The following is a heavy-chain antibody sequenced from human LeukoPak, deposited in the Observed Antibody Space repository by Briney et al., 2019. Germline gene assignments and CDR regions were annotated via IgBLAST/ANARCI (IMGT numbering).Heavy chain of an antibody. CDR2: IYSGGST. Sequence: GGSLRLSCAASGFTVRTNYMTWVRQAPGKGLEWVSVIYSGGSTYYADSVKGRFTISRDNAKNSLYLQMNSLRAEDTAVYYCLRGDVRDYWGQGTLVTVSS. J-gene: IGHJ4*02. V-gene: IGHV3-66*01. CDR1: GFTVRTNY. CDR3: LRGDVRDY. D-gene: IGHD2-21*01.